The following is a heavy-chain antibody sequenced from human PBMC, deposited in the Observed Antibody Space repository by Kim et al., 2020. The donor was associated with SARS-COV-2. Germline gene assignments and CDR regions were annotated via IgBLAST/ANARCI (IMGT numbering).Heavy chain of an antibody. CDR2: ISGSGGST. V-gene: IGHV3-23*01. CDR1: GFTFSSYA. J-gene: IGHJ6*02. CDR3: AKADRIAARPDYYYYGMDV. D-gene: IGHD6-6*01. Sequence: GGSLRLSCAASGFTFSSYAMSWVRQAPGKGLEWVSAISGSGGSTYYADSVKGRFTISRDNSKNTLYLQMNSLRAEDTAVYYCAKADRIAARPDYYYYGMDVWGQGTTVTVSS.